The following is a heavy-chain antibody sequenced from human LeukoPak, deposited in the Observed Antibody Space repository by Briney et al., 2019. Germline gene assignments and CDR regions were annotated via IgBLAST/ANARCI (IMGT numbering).Heavy chain of an antibody. Sequence: ASVKVSCKASGYTFTGYYMHWVRQAPGQGLEWMGWINPNSGGTNYAQKFQGRVTMTRDTSISTAYMELSRLRSDDTAAYYCAKGEWVLMVYVPVDYWGQGTLVTVSS. J-gene: IGHJ4*02. CDR3: AKGEWVLMVYVPVDY. D-gene: IGHD2-8*01. CDR1: GYTFTGYY. CDR2: INPNSGGT. V-gene: IGHV1-2*02.